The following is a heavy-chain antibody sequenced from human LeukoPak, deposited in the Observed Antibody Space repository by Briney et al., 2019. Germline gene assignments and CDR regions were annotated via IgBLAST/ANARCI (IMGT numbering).Heavy chain of an antibody. CDR1: GFTFSSYT. CDR3: ARENSGSYREFDY. Sequence: GGSLRLSCTGSGFTFSSYTLHWVRQAPGKELEWVSSISSGGTFVFYADSVTGRFTITRDNAGKFLYLQMDSLRAEDTAVFYCARENSGSYREFDYWGQGTLVTVSS. CDR2: ISSGGTFV. D-gene: IGHD1-26*01. J-gene: IGHJ4*02. V-gene: IGHV3-21*04.